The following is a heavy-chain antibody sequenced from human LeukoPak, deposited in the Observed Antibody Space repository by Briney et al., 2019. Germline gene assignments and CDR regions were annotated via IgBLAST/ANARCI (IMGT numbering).Heavy chain of an antibody. Sequence: GGSLGLSCAASGFTFDEYAMHWVRQPPGKGLEWVSGISWNSYDIGYADSVKGRFTISRDNAKNSLYLQMNSLRAEDMALYYCAKGVGTSYHYHMDVWGKGTTVIVSS. CDR3: AKGVGTSYHYHMDV. CDR1: GFTFDEYA. V-gene: IGHV3-9*03. CDR2: ISWNSYDI. J-gene: IGHJ6*03. D-gene: IGHD1-26*01.